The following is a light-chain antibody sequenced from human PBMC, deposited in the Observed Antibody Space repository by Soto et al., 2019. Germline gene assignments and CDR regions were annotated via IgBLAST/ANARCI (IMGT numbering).Light chain of an antibody. J-gene: IGKJ4*01. Sequence: DIQMTQSPSSVSASVGDRFTITCLASQDIGNYLNWYQQIPGKAPKLLIFDASNLESGVPSRFSGSGSGTDFTFTISSLQPEDIATYYCQQYDNLPLTFGGGTKVDIK. CDR2: DAS. CDR3: QQYDNLPLT. CDR1: QDIGNY. V-gene: IGKV1-33*01.